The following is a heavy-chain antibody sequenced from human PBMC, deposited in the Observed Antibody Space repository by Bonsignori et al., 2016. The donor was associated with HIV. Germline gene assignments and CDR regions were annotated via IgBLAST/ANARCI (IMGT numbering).Heavy chain of an antibody. J-gene: IGHJ4*02. Sequence: WIRQPPGKGLEWIGEINHSGSTNYNPSLKSRVTISVDTSKNQFSLKLSSVTAADTAVYYCARGGNNSSGWVRDYWGQGTLVTVSS. CDR2: INHSGST. D-gene: IGHD6-19*01. CDR3: ARGGNNSSGWVRDY. V-gene: IGHV4-34*01.